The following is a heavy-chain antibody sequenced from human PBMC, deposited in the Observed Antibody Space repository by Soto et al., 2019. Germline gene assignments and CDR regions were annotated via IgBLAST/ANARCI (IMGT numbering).Heavy chain of an antibody. D-gene: IGHD6-13*01. Sequence: QVQLQESGPGLVKPSETLSLTCTVSGGSIRDFHWSWIRQPPGKGLEWIGSFYFSETTNSDPSLKGRVTVAVDSSKSPFSLKLASVTAEDTAIYYCTRSNTASSSPDYWGQGSPVTVSS. J-gene: IGHJ4*02. CDR3: TRSNTASSSPDY. CDR2: FYFSETT. V-gene: IGHV4-59*08. CDR1: GGSIRDFH.